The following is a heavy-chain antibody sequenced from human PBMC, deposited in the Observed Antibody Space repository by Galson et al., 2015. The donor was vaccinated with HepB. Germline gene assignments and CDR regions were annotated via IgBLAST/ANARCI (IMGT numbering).Heavy chain of an antibody. Sequence: SLRLSCAVSGLTFKNYWMAWFRQPPGKGLEWVAHIKGDGKEKNYVDSVKGRFTISRDNAKKSLNLQMNSLRIEDTALYYCAKDMGADGTRGFDVWGHGTMVTVS. CDR2: IKGDGKEK. D-gene: IGHD6-13*01. CDR1: GLTFKNYW. V-gene: IGHV3-7*03. CDR3: AKDMGADGTRGFDV. J-gene: IGHJ3*01.